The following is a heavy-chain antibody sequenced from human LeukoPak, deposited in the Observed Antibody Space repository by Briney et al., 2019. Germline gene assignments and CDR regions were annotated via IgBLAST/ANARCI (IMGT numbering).Heavy chain of an antibody. J-gene: IGHJ5*02. CDR1: GFTFSSYS. Sequence: PGGSLRLSCAASGFTFSSYSMNWVRHAPGKGLEWVSSISSSSSYIYYTDSVKGRFTISRDNAKNSLYLQTNSLRAEDTAVYYCARLHDFWSGYYRGLGNWFDPWGQGTLVTVSS. CDR2: ISSSSSYI. CDR3: ARLHDFWSGYYRGLGNWFDP. D-gene: IGHD3-3*01. V-gene: IGHV3-21*01.